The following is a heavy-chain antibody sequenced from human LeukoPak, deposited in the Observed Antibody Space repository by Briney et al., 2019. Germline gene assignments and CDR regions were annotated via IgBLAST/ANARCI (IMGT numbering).Heavy chain of an antibody. J-gene: IGHJ3*02. CDR2: ISSSGSTI. D-gene: IGHD3-9*01. V-gene: IGHV3-48*03. CDR3: AKDRQHYDLLTGFDAFDI. CDR1: GFTFSSYE. Sequence: GGSLRLSCAASGFTFSSYEMNWVRQAPGKGLEWVSYISSSGSTIYYADSVKGRFTISRDNAKNSLYLQMNSLRDEDTALYYCAKDRQHYDLLTGFDAFDIWGQGTMVTVSS.